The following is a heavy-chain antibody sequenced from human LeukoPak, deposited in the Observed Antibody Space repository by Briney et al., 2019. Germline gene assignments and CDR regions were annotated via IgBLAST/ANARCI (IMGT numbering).Heavy chain of an antibody. CDR3: AETTWSSSGWHFDY. V-gene: IGHV4-39*07. Sequence: SETLSLTCTVSGGSISSSSYSWGWIRQPPGKGLEWIGSIYHSGSTYYNPSLKSRVTISVDTSKNHFSLKLSSVTAADTAVYYCAETTWSSSGWHFDYWGQGTLVTVSS. CDR1: GGSISSSSYS. CDR2: IYHSGST. J-gene: IGHJ4*02. D-gene: IGHD6-19*01.